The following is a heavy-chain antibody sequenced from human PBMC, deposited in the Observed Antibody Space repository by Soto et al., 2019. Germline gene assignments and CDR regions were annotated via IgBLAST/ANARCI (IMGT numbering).Heavy chain of an antibody. Sequence: SVKVSCKASGGTFSSYAISWVRQAPGQGLEWMGGIIPIFGTANYAQKFQGRVTITADKSTSTAYMELSSLRSEDTAVYYCARGGEDIVVVPAAMGVFWFDPWGQGTLVTVPQ. V-gene: IGHV1-69*06. CDR2: IIPIFGTA. CDR1: GGTFSSYA. D-gene: IGHD2-2*01. CDR3: ARGGEDIVVVPAAMGVFWFDP. J-gene: IGHJ5*02.